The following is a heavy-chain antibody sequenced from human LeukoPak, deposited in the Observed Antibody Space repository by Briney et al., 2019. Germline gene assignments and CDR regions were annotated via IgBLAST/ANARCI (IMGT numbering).Heavy chain of an antibody. CDR1: GYTFTGYY. Sequence: ASVKVSCKASGYTFTGYYMHWVRQAPGQGLEWMGWINPNSGGTNYAQKFQGWVTMTRDTSISTAYMGLSRLRSDDTAVYYCARGGYSYGSYYYYGMDVWGKGTTVTVSS. V-gene: IGHV1-2*04. CDR3: ARGGYSYGSYYYYGMDV. J-gene: IGHJ6*04. D-gene: IGHD5-18*01. CDR2: INPNSGGT.